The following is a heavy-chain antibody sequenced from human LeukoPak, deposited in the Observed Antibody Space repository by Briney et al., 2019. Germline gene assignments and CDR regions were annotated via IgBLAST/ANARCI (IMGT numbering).Heavy chain of an antibody. J-gene: IGHJ4*02. Sequence: GGSLRLSCAASGFTFSSYGMHWVRQAPGKGLGWVAVISYDGSNKYYADSVKGRFTISRDNSKNTLYLQMNSLRAEDTAVYYCAKDNVPYYYGSGVDYWGQGTLVTVSS. CDR2: ISYDGSNK. CDR1: GFTFSSYG. D-gene: IGHD3-10*01. CDR3: AKDNVPYYYGSGVDY. V-gene: IGHV3-30*18.